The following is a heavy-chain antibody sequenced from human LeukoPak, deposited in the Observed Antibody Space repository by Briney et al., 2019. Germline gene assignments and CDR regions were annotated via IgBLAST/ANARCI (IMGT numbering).Heavy chain of an antibody. CDR3: ARVLRYCSGGNCYSGGLGYMDV. J-gene: IGHJ6*03. Sequence: KAGGSLRLSCAASGFTFSDYNVRGMREAPGEGGEWVSSISRSGSTKYYADSVKGRFTISRDTAKNSLFLQMNSLRAEDTAVYYCARVLRYCSGGNCYSGGLGYMDVWGKGTTVTVSS. D-gene: IGHD2-15*01. V-gene: IGHV3-11*01. CDR1: GFTFSDYN. CDR2: ISRSGSTK.